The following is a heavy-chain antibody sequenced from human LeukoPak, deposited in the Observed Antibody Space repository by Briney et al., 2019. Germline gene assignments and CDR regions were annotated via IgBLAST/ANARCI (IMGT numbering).Heavy chain of an antibody. J-gene: IGHJ4*02. D-gene: IGHD3-22*01. Sequence: PGGSLRLSCAASGFTFRRYDMNWVRQAPGKGLEWVSSISSSSISIYYADSLKGRFTISRDNARNSLYLQMNSLRAEDTALYYCAKDLGYYDSSGYSNWGQGTLVTVSS. CDR3: AKDLGYYDSSGYSN. CDR1: GFTFRRYD. V-gene: IGHV3-21*04. CDR2: ISSSSISI.